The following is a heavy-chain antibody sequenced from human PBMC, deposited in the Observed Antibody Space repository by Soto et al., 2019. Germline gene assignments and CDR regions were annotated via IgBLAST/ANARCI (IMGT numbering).Heavy chain of an antibody. Sequence: GGPLRLSCAASGFTFSSYAMHWVRQAPGKGLEWVAVISYDGSNKYYADSVKGRFTISRDNSKNTLYLQMNSLRAEDTAVYYCARDRAFTYYDFWSGYYPSYYYGMDVWGQGTTVTVSS. CDR3: ARDRAFTYYDFWSGYYPSYYYGMDV. J-gene: IGHJ6*02. V-gene: IGHV3-30-3*01. D-gene: IGHD3-3*01. CDR2: ISYDGSNK. CDR1: GFTFSSYA.